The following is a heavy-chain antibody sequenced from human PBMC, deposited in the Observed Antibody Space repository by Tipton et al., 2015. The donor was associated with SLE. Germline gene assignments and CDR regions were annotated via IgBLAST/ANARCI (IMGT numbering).Heavy chain of an antibody. J-gene: IGHJ3*02. D-gene: IGHD4-17*01. V-gene: IGHV4-38-2*01. CDR2: IYHSGST. CDR3: ARGYGDYVDAFDI. CDR1: GYSISSGYY. Sequence: TLSLTCAVSGYSISSGYYWGWIRQPPGKGLEWIGSIYHSGSTYYNPSLKSRVTISVDTSKNQFSLKLSSVTAADTAVYYCARGYGDYVDAFDIWGQGTMVTVSS.